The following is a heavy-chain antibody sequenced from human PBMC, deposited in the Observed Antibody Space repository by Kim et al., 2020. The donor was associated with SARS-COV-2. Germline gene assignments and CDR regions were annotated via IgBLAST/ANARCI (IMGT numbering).Heavy chain of an antibody. J-gene: IGHJ4*02. CDR3: VFNTIFGVVYFDY. V-gene: IGHV3-64D*09. Sequence: YADSVKGRFTISRDNSKNTLYLQMSSLRAEDTAVYYCVFNTIFGVVYFDYWGQGTLVTVSS. D-gene: IGHD3-3*01.